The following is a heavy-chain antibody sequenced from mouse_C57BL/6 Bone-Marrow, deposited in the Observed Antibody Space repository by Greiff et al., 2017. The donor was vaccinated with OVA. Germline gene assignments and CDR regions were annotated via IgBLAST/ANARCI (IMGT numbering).Heavy chain of an antibody. J-gene: IGHJ2*01. CDR2: ISYDGSN. Sequence: EVQVVESGPGLVKPSQSLSLTCSVTGYSITSGYYWNWIRQFPGNKLEWMGYISYDGSNNYNPSLKNRISITRDTSKNQFFLKLNSVTTEDTATYYCASGGYFDYWGQGTTLTVSS. CDR3: ASGGYFDY. CDR1: GYSITSGYY. V-gene: IGHV3-6*01.